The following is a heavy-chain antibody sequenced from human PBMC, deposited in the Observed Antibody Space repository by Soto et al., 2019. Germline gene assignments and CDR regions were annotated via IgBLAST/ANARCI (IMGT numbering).Heavy chain of an antibody. CDR2: MNPNCGNT. V-gene: IGHV1-8*01. CDR1: GYTFTSYD. Sequence: QVQLVQSGAEVKKPGASVKVSCKSSGYTFTSYDINWVRQATGQGLEWMGWMNPNCGNTGHAQKFQGRVTITRNTSLSTAYMELSSLRSEDTAVYYCAREKTSSGMDVWGQGTTVTVSS. CDR3: AREKTSSGMDV. J-gene: IGHJ6*02.